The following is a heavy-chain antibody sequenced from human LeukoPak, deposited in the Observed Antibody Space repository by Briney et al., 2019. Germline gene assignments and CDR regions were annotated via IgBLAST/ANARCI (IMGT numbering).Heavy chain of an antibody. V-gene: IGHV3-30-3*01. CDR3: ARDRIQLWSEFDY. D-gene: IGHD5-18*01. J-gene: IGHJ4*02. CDR2: ISYDGSNK. CDR1: GFTFSSYA. Sequence: GRSLRLSCAASGFTFSSYAMHWVRQAPGKGLEWVVVISYDGSNKYYADSVKGRFTISRDNSKNTLYLQMNSLRAEDTAVYYCARDRIQLWSEFDYWGQGTLVTVSS.